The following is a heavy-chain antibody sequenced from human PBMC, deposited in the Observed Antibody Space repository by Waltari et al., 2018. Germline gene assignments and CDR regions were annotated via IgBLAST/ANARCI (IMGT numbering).Heavy chain of an antibody. CDR2: IYYSGST. CDR1: GGSISSGGYY. CDR3: ARDQITMMGLVAFDI. D-gene: IGHD3-22*01. Sequence: QVQLQESGPGLVKPSQTLSLPCTVSGGSISSGGYYWSWLRQHPGKGLEWIGYIYYSGSTYYNPSLKSRVTISVDTSKNQFSLKLSSVTAADTAVYYCARDQITMMGLVAFDIWGQGTMVTVSS. V-gene: IGHV4-31*03. J-gene: IGHJ3*02.